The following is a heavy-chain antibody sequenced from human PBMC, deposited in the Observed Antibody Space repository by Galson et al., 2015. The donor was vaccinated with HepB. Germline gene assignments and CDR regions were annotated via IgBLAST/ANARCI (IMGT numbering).Heavy chain of an antibody. CDR2: IRSSGNTT. V-gene: IGHV3-11*01. J-gene: IGHJ4*02. D-gene: IGHD3-10*01. CDR3: ARESSAGYFDY. Sequence: SLRLSCAASGFTFSDYYMSWIRQAPGKGLEWVSYIRSSGNTTYYGDSVKGRFTMSRDNAKNSLYLQMNSLRAEDTAMYYCARESSAGYFDYWGQGTLVTVSS. CDR1: GFTFSDYY.